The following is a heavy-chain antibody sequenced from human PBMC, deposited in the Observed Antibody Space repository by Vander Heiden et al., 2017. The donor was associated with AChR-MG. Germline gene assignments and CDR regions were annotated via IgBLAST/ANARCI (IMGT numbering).Heavy chain of an antibody. CDR2: ISGSGGST. Sequence: EVQLLESGGGLVQPGGSLRLSCAASGFTFSSYAMSWVRQAPGKGLEWVSAISGSGGSTYYADSVKGRFTISRDNSKNTLYLQMNSLRAEDTAVYYCAKDSRAWNSPEYYFDYWGQGTLVTVSS. CDR3: AKDSRAWNSPEYYFDY. J-gene: IGHJ4*02. D-gene: IGHD1-7*01. V-gene: IGHV3-23*01. CDR1: GFTFSSYA.